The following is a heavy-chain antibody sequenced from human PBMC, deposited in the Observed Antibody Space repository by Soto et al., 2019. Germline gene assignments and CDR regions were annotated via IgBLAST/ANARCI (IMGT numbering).Heavy chain of an antibody. CDR1: GGSISSSSYY. J-gene: IGHJ5*02. CDR2: IYYSGST. D-gene: IGHD2-15*01. Sequence: ASETLSLTCTVSGGSISSSSYYWGWIRQPPGKGLEWIGSIYYSGSTYYNPSLKSRVTISVDTSKNQFSLKLSSVTAADTAVYYCARHPRYCSGGSCYSVGNNWFDPWGQGTLVTVSS. V-gene: IGHV4-39*01. CDR3: ARHPRYCSGGSCYSVGNNWFDP.